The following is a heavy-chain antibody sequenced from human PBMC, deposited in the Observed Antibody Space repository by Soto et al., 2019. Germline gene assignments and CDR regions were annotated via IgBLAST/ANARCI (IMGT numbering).Heavy chain of an antibody. CDR3: VRGGGGGLFDP. CDR2: ISPGSRYP. J-gene: IGHJ5*02. CDR1: GFTFGDSY. D-gene: IGHD2-15*01. V-gene: IGHV3-11*06. Sequence: PGGSLRLSCAGSGFTFGDSYMSWIRQTPGKGLEWLSYISPGSRYPAYADSVKGRFTISRDNAKRSLYLQMMSLTAEDTAIYYCVRGGGGGLFDPWGQGTMVTVSS.